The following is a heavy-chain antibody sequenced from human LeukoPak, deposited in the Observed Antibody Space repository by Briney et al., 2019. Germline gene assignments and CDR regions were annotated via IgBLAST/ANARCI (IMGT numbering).Heavy chain of an antibody. Sequence: GGSLRLSCAASGFAFSTYWMHWVRQAPGKGLVWVSRINSDGSSTSYADSVKGRFTISRDNAKNTLYLQMNTLRAEDTAVYYCTRGGYCSGDSCYPRAYYWGQGTLVTVSS. J-gene: IGHJ4*02. CDR1: GFAFSTYW. D-gene: IGHD2-15*01. CDR2: INSDGSST. V-gene: IGHV3-74*01. CDR3: TRGGYCSGDSCYPRAYY.